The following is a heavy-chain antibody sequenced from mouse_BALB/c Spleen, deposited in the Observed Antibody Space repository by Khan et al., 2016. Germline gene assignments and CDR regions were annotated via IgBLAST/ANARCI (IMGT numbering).Heavy chain of an antibody. CDR2: INSDGSAI. Sequence: DVQLLETGGGLVQPGGSRGLSCEGSGVTFNGFWMSWVRQTPGKTLEWIGDINSDGSAINYAPSIKDRFTIFRDNEKNTLYLLMNNVRSDDTATYFCIRYGVFYVDYWGRGTTLTVSS. CDR3: IRYGVFYVDY. J-gene: IGHJ2*01. CDR1: GVTFNGFW. V-gene: IGHV11-2*02.